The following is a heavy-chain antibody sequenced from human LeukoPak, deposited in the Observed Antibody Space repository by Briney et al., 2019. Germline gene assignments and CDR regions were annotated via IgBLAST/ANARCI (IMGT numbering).Heavy chain of an antibody. J-gene: IGHJ4*02. D-gene: IGHD3-22*01. CDR1: GYSFTSYW. Sequence: GESLKISCKGSGYSFTSYWIGWVRQMPGKGLEWMGIIYPGDSDTRYSPSFQGQVTISADKSISTAYLQWSSLKASDTAMYYCARGTFYYDSSGYTYYFDYWGQGTLVTVSS. V-gene: IGHV5-51*01. CDR3: ARGTFYYDSSGYTYYFDY. CDR2: IYPGDSDT.